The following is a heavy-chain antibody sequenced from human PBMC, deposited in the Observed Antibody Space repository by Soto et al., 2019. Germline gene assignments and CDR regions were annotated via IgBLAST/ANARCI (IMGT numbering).Heavy chain of an antibody. J-gene: IGHJ4*02. D-gene: IGHD3-9*01. CDR1: GYTFTGYY. CDR2: IYPGDSDA. V-gene: IGHV5-51*01. Sequence: KVSCKASGYTFTGYYIHWVRQMPGKGPEWMGFIYPGDSDARYSPSFQGQVTISVDKSINTVYLQWRSLKASDTAMYYCARQPDYNILTGYLYYFDYWGQGTLVTVSS. CDR3: ARQPDYNILTGYLYYFDY.